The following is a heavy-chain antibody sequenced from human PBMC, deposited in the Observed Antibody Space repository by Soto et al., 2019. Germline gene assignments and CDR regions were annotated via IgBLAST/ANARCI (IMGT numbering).Heavy chain of an antibody. V-gene: IGHV3-15*07. Sequence: EVQLVESGGGLVKPGGSLRLSCAASGFTFSNAWMNWVRQAPGKGLEWVGRIKSTTDGETTDYAAPVKGRFTISRDDSKNTLYLQMNSLQTEDTALYYCGASPCGRTNCYWISYWGQGTLVIVSS. CDR3: GASPCGRTNCYWISY. CDR2: IKSTTDGETT. CDR1: GFTFSNAW. D-gene: IGHD2-2*01. J-gene: IGHJ4*02.